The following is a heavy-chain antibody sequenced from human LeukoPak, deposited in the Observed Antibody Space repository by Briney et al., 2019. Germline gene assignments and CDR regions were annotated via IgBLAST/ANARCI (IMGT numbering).Heavy chain of an antibody. V-gene: IGHV1-69*05. D-gene: IGHD3-22*01. Sequence: SVKVTCKASGGTFSSYAISWVRQAPGQGLEWMGGIIPIFGTANYAQKFQGRVTITTDESTSTAYMELSSLRSEDTAVYYCARTYYYDSSGYYYWGQGTLVTVSS. CDR3: ARTYYYDSSGYYY. J-gene: IGHJ4*02. CDR1: GGTFSSYA. CDR2: IIPIFGTA.